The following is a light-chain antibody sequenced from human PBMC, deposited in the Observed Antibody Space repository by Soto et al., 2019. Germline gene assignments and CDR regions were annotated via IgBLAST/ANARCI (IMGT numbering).Light chain of an antibody. CDR1: QGISSW. J-gene: IGKJ5*01. CDR3: QQANSFPIT. CDR2: AAS. V-gene: IGKV1-12*01. Sequence: DLQMTQSPSSVYASVGDRVTITCRASQGISSWLDWYQQKPGKAPKLLIYAASSLQSGVPSRFSGSGSGTAFTLTISSLQPEDFATYYCQQANSFPITFGQGTRLEIK.